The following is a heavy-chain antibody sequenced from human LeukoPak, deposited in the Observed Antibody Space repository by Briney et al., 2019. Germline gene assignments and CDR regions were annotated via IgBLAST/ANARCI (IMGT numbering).Heavy chain of an antibody. Sequence: PGGSLRLSCAASGFIFSSYAMSWVRQAPGKGLEWVSTISGSGGSTYYADSVKGRFTISRDNSKNSLYLQMNTLRAEDTAVYYCLRDRGYSTYDCWGQGTLVTVSS. V-gene: IGHV3-23*01. J-gene: IGHJ4*02. D-gene: IGHD6-13*01. CDR3: LRDRGYSTYDC. CDR1: GFIFSSYA. CDR2: ISGSGGST.